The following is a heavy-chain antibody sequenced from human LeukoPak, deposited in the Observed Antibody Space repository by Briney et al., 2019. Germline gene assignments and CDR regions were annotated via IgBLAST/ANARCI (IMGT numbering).Heavy chain of an antibody. CDR2: ISGSGGST. Sequence: PGGSLRLSCAASGFTFSSYGMSWVRQAPGKGLEWVSAISGSGGSTYYADSVKGRFTISRDNAKNSLYLQMNSLRAEDTAVYYCARRIRAYFDGMDVWGKGTTVTISS. J-gene: IGHJ6*04. V-gene: IGHV3-23*01. CDR3: ARRIRAYFDGMDV. CDR1: GFTFSSYG. D-gene: IGHD3-9*01.